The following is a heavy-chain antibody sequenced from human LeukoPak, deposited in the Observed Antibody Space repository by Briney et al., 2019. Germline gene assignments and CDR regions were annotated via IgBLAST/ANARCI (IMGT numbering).Heavy chain of an antibody. V-gene: IGHV3-53*01. D-gene: IGHD6-13*01. CDR3: ARGSRGLYSSRWYYFDY. Sequence: GGSLRLSCAASGFTVSSNYMTWVRQAPGKGLERVSTIYSGGSTFYADSVKGRFSISRDNSKNTLYLQMNSLRAEDTAVYYCARGSRGLYSSRWYYFDYWGQGTLVTVSS. J-gene: IGHJ4*02. CDR1: GFTVSSNY. CDR2: IYSGGST.